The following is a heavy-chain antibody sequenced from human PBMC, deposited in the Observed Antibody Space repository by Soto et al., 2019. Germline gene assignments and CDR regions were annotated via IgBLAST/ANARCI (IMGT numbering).Heavy chain of an antibody. Sequence: HLQLQESGPGLVKTSETLSLTCTVSGGSISSSGYYWGWIRQPPGKGLEWIGSIYYSGSTNYNPSLKSRVTMSVDTSKTQFSLKLTSVTAADTAVYYCARHRWNGGAYFDSWGQGTLVTVSS. J-gene: IGHJ4*02. V-gene: IGHV4-39*01. CDR3: ARHRWNGGAYFDS. D-gene: IGHD1-1*01. CDR1: GGSISSSGYY. CDR2: IYYSGST.